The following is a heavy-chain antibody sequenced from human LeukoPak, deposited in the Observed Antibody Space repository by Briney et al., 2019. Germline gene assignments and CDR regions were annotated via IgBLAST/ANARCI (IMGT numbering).Heavy chain of an antibody. D-gene: IGHD3-10*01. J-gene: IGHJ4*02. CDR3: AREPMVRGVRGFDY. CDR1: GGSISSGGYY. V-gene: IGHV4-31*03. CDR2: IYYSGST. Sequence: SETLSLTCTVSGGSISSGGYYWSRIRQHPGKGLEWIGYIYYSGSTYYNPSLKSRVTISVDTSKNQFSLKLSSVTAADTAVYYCAREPMVRGVRGFDYWDQGTLVTVSS.